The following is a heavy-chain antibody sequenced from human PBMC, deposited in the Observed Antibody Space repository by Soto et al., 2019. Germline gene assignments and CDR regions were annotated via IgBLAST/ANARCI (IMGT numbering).Heavy chain of an antibody. V-gene: IGHV3-30*18. J-gene: IGHJ5*01. CDR1: GFTFSSYG. CDR2: ISYDGSNK. CDR3: AKENYGDGWFDS. D-gene: IGHD4-17*01. Sequence: QVQLVESGGGVVQPGRSLRLSCAASGFTFSSYGLHWVRQAPGKGLEWVAVISYDGSNKYYADSVKGRFTISRDTSKNTLYLQMNSLRAEDTAVYYCAKENYGDGWFDSWGQGTLVTVSS.